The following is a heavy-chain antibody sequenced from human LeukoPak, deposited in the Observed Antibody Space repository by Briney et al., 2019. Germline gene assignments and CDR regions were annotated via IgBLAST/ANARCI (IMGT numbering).Heavy chain of an antibody. Sequence: SGGSLRLSCAASGFTFSSYQMHWVRQAPGKGLEWVAFIRYDGTDKYYADSVKGRFTVSRDNAKNSLYLQMNSLRAEDTAVYYCARWRIAAAGWFDPWGQGTLVTVSS. D-gene: IGHD6-13*01. V-gene: IGHV3-30*02. CDR2: IRYDGTDK. CDR3: ARWRIAAAGWFDP. CDR1: GFTFSSYQ. J-gene: IGHJ5*02.